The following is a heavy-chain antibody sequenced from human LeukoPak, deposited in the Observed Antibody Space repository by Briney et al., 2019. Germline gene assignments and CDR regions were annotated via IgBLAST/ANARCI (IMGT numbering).Heavy chain of an antibody. V-gene: IGHV4-39*01. CDR3: ASEGGGTSFDY. Sequence: SETLSLTCTVSGGSISGSSYYWGWIRQPPGKGLEWIGSIYYTGSTYHNPSLKSRVTISVDTSRNQFSLRVSSLTAADTAVYYCASEGGGTSFDYWGQGTLVTVSS. J-gene: IGHJ4*02. CDR2: IYYTGST. CDR1: GGSISGSSYY. D-gene: IGHD4-23*01.